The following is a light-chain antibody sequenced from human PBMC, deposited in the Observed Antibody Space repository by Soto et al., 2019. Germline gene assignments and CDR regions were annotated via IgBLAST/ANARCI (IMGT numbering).Light chain of an antibody. V-gene: IGLV4-69*01. CDR1: SGHGNYV. CDR3: QTWDTGILV. J-gene: IGLJ2*01. Sequence: QSVLTQSPSASASLGASVRLTCTLSSGHGNYVIAWHQQQPEKGPRYLMKVKSDGSHNKGDGIPDRFSGSSSGAERHLAISSLQSEDEADYYCQTWDTGILVFGGGTKLTVL. CDR2: VKSDGSH.